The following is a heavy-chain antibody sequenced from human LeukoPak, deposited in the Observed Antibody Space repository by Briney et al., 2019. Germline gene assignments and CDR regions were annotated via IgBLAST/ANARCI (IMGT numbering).Heavy chain of an antibody. V-gene: IGHV3-21*01. CDR2: ISPTSRYI. J-gene: IGHJ4*02. CDR1: GFTFSIYS. CDR3: ARILDSAWGELGY. D-gene: IGHD6-19*01. Sequence: GGSLRLSCAASGFTFSIYSMNWVRQAPGKGLEWVSSISPTSRYIYYADSVRGRFTISRDNSKNTLYLQMNSLRAEDTAVYYCARILDSAWGELGYWGQGTLVTVSS.